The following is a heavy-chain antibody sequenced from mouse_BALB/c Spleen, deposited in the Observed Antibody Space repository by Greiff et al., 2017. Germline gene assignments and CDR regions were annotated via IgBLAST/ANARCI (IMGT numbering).Heavy chain of an antibody. V-gene: IGHV5-6-3*01. CDR1: GFTFSSYG. Sequence: EVQLVESGGGLVQPGGSLKLSCAASGFTFSSYGMSWVRQTPDKRLELVATINSNGGSTYYPDSVKGRFTISRDNAKNTLYLQMSSLKSEDTAMYYCARDRGHYYGYDFDYWGQGTTLTVSS. J-gene: IGHJ2*01. CDR2: INSNGGST. CDR3: ARDRGHYYGYDFDY. D-gene: IGHD1-2*01.